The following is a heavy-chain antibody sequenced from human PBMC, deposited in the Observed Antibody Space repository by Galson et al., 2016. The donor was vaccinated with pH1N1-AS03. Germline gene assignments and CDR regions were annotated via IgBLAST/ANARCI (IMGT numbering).Heavy chain of an antibody. CDR2: ISVYTGKT. V-gene: IGHV1-18*01. CDR3: ARGGDSSDI. J-gene: IGHJ4*02. Sequence: SVKVSCKASGYIFTTYGIKWVRQAPGQGLGWMGWISVYTGKTHYAQNLQDRVTMTRDTSTSTAYMELRSLRSDDTAVYYCARGGDSSDIWGQGTLVTVSS. D-gene: IGHD3-3*01. CDR1: GYIFTTYG.